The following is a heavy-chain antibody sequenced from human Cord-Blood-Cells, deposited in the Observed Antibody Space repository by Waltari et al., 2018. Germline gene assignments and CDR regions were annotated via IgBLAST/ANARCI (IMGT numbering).Heavy chain of an antibody. V-gene: IGHV3-48*03. Sequence: EVQLVESGGGLVQPGGSLRRSCAASGFTFGSYEMNWVRQAPGKGLECVSYISSSGSTIYYADSVKGRFTISRENAKNSLYLQMNSLRAEDTAVYYCATGYYDSSGSTDYWGQGTLVTVSS. D-gene: IGHD3-22*01. CDR3: ATGYYDSSGSTDY. CDR1: GFTFGSYE. J-gene: IGHJ4*02. CDR2: ISSSGSTI.